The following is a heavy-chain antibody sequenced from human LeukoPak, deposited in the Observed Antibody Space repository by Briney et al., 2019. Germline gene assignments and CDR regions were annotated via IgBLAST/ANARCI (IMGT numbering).Heavy chain of an antibody. Sequence: ASVKVSCKASGYTFTGYYMHWVRQAPGQGLEWMGWINPNSGGTNYAQKFQGRVTMTRDTSISTAYMELSRLRSDDTAVCYCARDYCSGGSCYGTFDYWGQGTLVTVSS. CDR2: INPNSGGT. CDR1: GYTFTGYY. J-gene: IGHJ4*02. D-gene: IGHD2-15*01. V-gene: IGHV1-2*02. CDR3: ARDYCSGGSCYGTFDY.